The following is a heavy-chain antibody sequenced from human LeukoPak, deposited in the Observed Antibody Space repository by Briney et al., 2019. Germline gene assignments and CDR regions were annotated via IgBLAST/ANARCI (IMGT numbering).Heavy chain of an antibody. V-gene: IGHV4-34*01. D-gene: IGHD3-9*01. Sequence: PSETLSLTCAVYGGSFSGYYWSWIRQPPGKGLEWIGEINHSGSTNYNPSLKSRVTISVDTSKNQFSLKLSSVTAADTAVYYCARVGGYDILTGYRIGGWFDPWGQGTLVTVSS. CDR1: GGSFSGYY. CDR2: INHSGST. CDR3: ARVGGYDILTGYRIGGWFDP. J-gene: IGHJ5*02.